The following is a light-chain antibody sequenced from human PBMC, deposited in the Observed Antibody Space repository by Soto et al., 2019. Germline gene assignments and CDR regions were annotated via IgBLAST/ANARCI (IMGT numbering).Light chain of an antibody. J-gene: IGLJ1*01. CDR2: EVT. V-gene: IGLV2-14*01. CDR3: SSYTSVTTFVV. CDR1: SSDIGRYNF. Sequence: QSVLTQSASVSGSPGQSITISCTGTSSDIGRYNFVSWYQQHPGKAPKLLVYEVTNRPSGVSNRFSGSKSGNTASLTIFGLQTEDEADYYCSSYTSVTTFVVFGTGTKVTVL.